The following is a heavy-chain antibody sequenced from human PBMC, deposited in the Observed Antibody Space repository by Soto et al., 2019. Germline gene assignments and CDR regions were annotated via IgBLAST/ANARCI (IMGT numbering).Heavy chain of an antibody. CDR3: ARCMELPLDYGMAV. J-gene: IGHJ6*02. V-gene: IGHV4-59*01. CDR1: GGSISSYY. Sequence: SEALSLTCTVSGGSISSYYWSCIRQPPGKGLEWIGYIYYSGSTNYNPSLKSRVTISVDTSKNQFSLKLSSVTAADTAVYYCARCMELPLDYGMAVWGQGTTVTVSS. CDR2: IYYSGST. D-gene: IGHD1-7*01.